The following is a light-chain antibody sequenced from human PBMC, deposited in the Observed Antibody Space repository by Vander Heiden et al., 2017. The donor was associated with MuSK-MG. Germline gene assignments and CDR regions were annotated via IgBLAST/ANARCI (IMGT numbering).Light chain of an antibody. J-gene: IGKJ4*01. V-gene: IGKV3D-20*01. CDR1: QRVFSDY. CDR3: QQDCGSHT. Sequence: EIVLTQSPATLSLSPGESATLSCRASQRVFSDYVAWYQQKPGLAPRLLIYDTYRRSIGIPDRFSGSGSGTDFTLTSSRLEPEDFAVYYCQQDCGSHTFGGGTQVEIK. CDR2: DTY.